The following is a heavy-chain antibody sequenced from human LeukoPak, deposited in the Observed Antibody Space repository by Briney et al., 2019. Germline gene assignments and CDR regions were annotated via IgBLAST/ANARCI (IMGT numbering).Heavy chain of an antibody. V-gene: IGHV4-59*11. CDR3: ARTGSWRYYYYMDV. Sequence: SETLSLTCTVSGGSISSHYWSWIRQPPGKGLEWIGYIYYSGSTNYNPSLKSRVTISVDTSKNQFPLKLSSVTAADTAVYYCARTGSWRYYYYMDVWGKGTTVTVSS. CDR1: GGSISSHY. CDR2: IYYSGST. D-gene: IGHD6-13*01. J-gene: IGHJ6*03.